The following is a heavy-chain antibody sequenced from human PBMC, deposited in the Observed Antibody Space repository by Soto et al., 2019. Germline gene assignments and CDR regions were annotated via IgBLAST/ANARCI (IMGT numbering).Heavy chain of an antibody. CDR3: ARGQLVNPGYYYALDI. D-gene: IGHD3-10*01. CDR1: GFPFRDYA. Sequence: SLRLSCAASGFPFRDYAFSWVRQPPGKGLEWVAVLSYDGSDTSYGDSVKGRFTISRDNVKNMLYLDLTTLRADDTGVYYCARGQLVNPGYYYALDIWGQGTAVTVSS. CDR2: LSYDGSDT. J-gene: IGHJ6*02. V-gene: IGHV3-33*01.